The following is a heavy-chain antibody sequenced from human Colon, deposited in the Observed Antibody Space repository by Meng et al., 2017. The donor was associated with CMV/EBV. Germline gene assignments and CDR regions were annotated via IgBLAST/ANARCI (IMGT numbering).Heavy chain of an antibody. D-gene: IGHD6-19*01. CDR2: ISGSGGST. J-gene: IGHJ4*02. CDR1: GFTFSSYA. Sequence: GESLKISCAASGFTFSSYAMSWVRQAPGKGLEWVSAISGSGGSTYYADSVKGRFTISRDNSKNTLYLQMNSLRAEDTAIYYCAKMTTAQWLIFDWGQGSLVTVSS. V-gene: IGHV3-23*01. CDR3: AKMTTAQWLIFD.